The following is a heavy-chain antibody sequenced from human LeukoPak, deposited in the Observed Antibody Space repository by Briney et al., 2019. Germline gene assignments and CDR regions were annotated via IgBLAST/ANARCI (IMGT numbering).Heavy chain of an antibody. CDR3: AREDDYYDSSGYPVDPLLGAFDI. Sequence: NPSETLSLTCTVSGGSISSGGYYWSWIRQHPGKGLEWIGYIYYSGSTYYNPSLKSRVTISVDTSKNQFSLKLSSVTAADTAVYYCAREDDYYDSSGYPVDPLLGAFDIWGQGTMVTVSS. J-gene: IGHJ3*02. D-gene: IGHD3-22*01. V-gene: IGHV4-31*03. CDR2: IYYSGST. CDR1: GGSISSGGYY.